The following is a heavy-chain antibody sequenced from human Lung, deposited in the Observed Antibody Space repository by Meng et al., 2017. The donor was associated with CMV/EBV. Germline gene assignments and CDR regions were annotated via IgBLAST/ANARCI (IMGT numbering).Heavy chain of an antibody. D-gene: IGHD3-10*01. CDR2: INEDGSLT. CDR3: ARDLAGRAEY. J-gene: IGHJ4*02. V-gene: IGHV3-74*01. Sequence: GEXXTISCAASGFTFSRYWMHWVRQVPGKGLVWVSRINEDGSLTNYADAVEGRFTISRDNAKNTLFLQMNSLRAEDTAVYYCARDLAGRAEYWGPGPLVTVSS. CDR1: GFTFSRYW.